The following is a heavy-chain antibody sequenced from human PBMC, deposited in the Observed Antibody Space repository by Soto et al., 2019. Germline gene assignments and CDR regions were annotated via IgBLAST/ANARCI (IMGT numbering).Heavy chain of an antibody. CDR1: GYTFTSYG. J-gene: IGHJ4*02. D-gene: IGHD6-19*01. V-gene: IGHV1-18*01. CDR3: ARDDGLAVAGTSVLPTTSFDY. CDR2: ISAYNGNT. Sequence: QVQLVQSGAEVKKPGASVKVSCKASGYTFTSYGISWVRQAPGQGLEWMGWISAYNGNTNYAQKLQGRVTMTTDISTNTAYMELRSLRSDDTAVYYCARDDGLAVAGTSVLPTTSFDYWGQGTLVTVSS.